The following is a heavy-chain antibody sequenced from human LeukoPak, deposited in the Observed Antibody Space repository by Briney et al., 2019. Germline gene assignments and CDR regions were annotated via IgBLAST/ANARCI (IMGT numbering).Heavy chain of an antibody. V-gene: IGHV4-39*01. CDR2: MYYSGNT. J-gene: IGHJ4*02. CDR3: ARTLGWASSRYPFDG. CDR1: GGSISSSNYY. Sequence: SETLSLTCTVSGGSISSSNYYWGWLRQPPGKGLEWIGSMYYSGNTDYNPSLKSRVTISVDTSKNQFSLKVNSVTAADTAVYYCARTLGWASSRYPFDGWGPGTLVTVSS. D-gene: IGHD3-16*02.